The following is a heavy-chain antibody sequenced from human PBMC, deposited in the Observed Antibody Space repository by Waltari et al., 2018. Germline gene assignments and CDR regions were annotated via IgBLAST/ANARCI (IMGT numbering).Heavy chain of an antibody. CDR3: ASPSSPGGRSAYYYYYMDV. CDR2: IVPILGIA. Sequence: QVQLVQSGAEVKKPGSSVKVSCKASGGTFSSYAISWVRQAPGQGLEWMGGIVPILGIANCALKFQGRVTLTADESTSTAYMELGSLRSEDTAVYSCASPSSPGGRSAYYYYYMDVWGKGTTVTVSS. V-gene: IGHV1-69*04. CDR1: GGTFSSYA. D-gene: IGHD2-15*01. J-gene: IGHJ6*03.